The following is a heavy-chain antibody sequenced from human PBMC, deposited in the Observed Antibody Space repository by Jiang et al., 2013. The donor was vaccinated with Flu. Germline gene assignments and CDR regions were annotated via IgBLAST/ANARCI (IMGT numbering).Heavy chain of an antibody. CDR1: GYIITTYG. CDR2: ISGYDGET. V-gene: IGHV1-18*01. J-gene: IGHJ4*02. Sequence: GAEVKKPGASLKVSCKVSGYIITTYGISWVRQAPGQGLEWMGWISGYDGETKYAQKFQGRVTLTTDTSTSTAYMELRSLRSDDTAMYYCARDGENKVGPTADYWGQGTLVTVSS. CDR3: ARDGENKVGPTADY. D-gene: IGHD1-26*01.